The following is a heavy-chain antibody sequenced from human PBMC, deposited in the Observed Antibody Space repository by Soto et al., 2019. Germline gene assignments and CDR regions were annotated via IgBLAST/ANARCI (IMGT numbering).Heavy chain of an antibody. Sequence: SGTLSLTCAVSGYSISSGYYWGWIRQPPGKGLEWIGSIYHSGSTYYNPSLESRITISVDTSKNQFSLKLSSVTAADTAVYYCARVRGNWAYNYFDYRGQGPLVTLSS. CDR1: GYSISSGYY. CDR3: ARVRGNWAYNYFDY. CDR2: IYHSGST. J-gene: IGHJ4*02. D-gene: IGHD7-27*01. V-gene: IGHV4-38-2*01.